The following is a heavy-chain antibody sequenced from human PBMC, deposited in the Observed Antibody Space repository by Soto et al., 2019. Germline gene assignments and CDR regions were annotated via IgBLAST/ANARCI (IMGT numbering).Heavy chain of an antibody. D-gene: IGHD3-10*01. CDR1: GGSFSCYY. V-gene: IGHV4-34*01. CDR2: INHSGST. J-gene: IGHJ6*02. Sequence: SETLSLTCAVYGGSFSCYYWSWIRQPPGKGLEWIGEINHSGSTNYNPSLESRVTISVDTSKNQFSLKLSSVTAADTAVYYCARLVREDYYYYGMDVWGQGTTVTVSS. CDR3: ARLVREDYYYYGMDV.